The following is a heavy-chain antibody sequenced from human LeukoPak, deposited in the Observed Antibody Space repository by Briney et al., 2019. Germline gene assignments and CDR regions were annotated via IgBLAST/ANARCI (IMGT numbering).Heavy chain of an antibody. CDR2: ISAYYGNT. CDR3: AREGLGGSGSYYGYYYYYYGMDV. J-gene: IGHJ6*02. V-gene: IGHV1-18*01. Sequence: ASVKVSCKASGYTFNSYGISWVRQAPGQGLEWMGWISAYYGNTNYAQKLQGRVTMTTDTSTSTAYMELRSLRSDDTAVYYCAREGLGGSGSYYGYYYYYYGMDVWGQGTTVTVSS. D-gene: IGHD3-10*01. CDR1: GYTFNSYG.